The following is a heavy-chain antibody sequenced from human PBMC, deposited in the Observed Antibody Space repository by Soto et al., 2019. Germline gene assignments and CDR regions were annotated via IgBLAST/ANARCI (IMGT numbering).Heavy chain of an antibody. V-gene: IGHV2-70*11. J-gene: IGHJ5*02. CDR3: ARIHQGSSGWIPFDP. CDR2: IDWDDDK. CDR1: GFSLSTKGMC. Sequence: SGPKLGNPTQTLTLTCTFSGFSLSTKGMCVSWIRQPPGKALEWLARIDWDDDKYYSTSLKTRLTISKDTSKNQVVLTMTNMDPVDTATYYCARIHQGSSGWIPFDPWGQGTLVTVSS. D-gene: IGHD6-19*01.